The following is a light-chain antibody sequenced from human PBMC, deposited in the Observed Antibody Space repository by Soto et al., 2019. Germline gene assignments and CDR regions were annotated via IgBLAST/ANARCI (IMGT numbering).Light chain of an antibody. CDR1: QSILYSSNNKNQ. J-gene: IGKJ2*01. V-gene: IGKV4-1*01. Sequence: DIVMTQSPDSLAVSLGERATINCKSSQSILYSSNNKNQLAWYQQKPGQPPKLLFYWASTRESGVPDRFSGSESGTDFTLTISSLQAEDVAVYYCQQYYCPPYTFGQGTKLEI. CDR3: QQYYCPPYT. CDR2: WAS.